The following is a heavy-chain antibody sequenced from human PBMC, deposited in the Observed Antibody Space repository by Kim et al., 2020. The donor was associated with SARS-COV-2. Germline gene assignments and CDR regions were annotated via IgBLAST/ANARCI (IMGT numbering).Heavy chain of an antibody. V-gene: IGHV1-69*13. D-gene: IGHD2-21*02. J-gene: IGHJ5*02. CDR2: IIPIFGTA. Sequence: SVKVSCKASGGTFSSYAISWVRQAPGQGLEWMGGIIPIFGTANYAQKFQGRVTITADESTSTAYMELSSLRSEDTAVYYCARDLLYCGGDCQGWFDPWGQGTLVTVSS. CDR3: ARDLLYCGGDCQGWFDP. CDR1: GGTFSSYA.